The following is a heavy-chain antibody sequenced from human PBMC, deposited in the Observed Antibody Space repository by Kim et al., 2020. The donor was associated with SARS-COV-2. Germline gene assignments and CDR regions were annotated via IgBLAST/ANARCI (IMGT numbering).Heavy chain of an antibody. Sequence: GGSLRLSCSASGFTFSSYAMHWVRQAPGKGLEYVSAISSNGGSTYYADSVKGRFTISRDNSKNTLYLQMSSLRAEDTAVYYCVKGHYDILTGPKYYFDYWGQGTLVTVSS. CDR2: ISSNGGST. CDR1: GFTFSSYA. J-gene: IGHJ4*02. CDR3: VKGHYDILTGPKYYFDY. D-gene: IGHD3-9*01. V-gene: IGHV3-64D*06.